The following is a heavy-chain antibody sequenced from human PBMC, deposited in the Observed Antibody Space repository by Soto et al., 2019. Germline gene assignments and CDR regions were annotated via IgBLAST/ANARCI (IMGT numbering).Heavy chain of an antibody. CDR1: GYSFTSYW. J-gene: IGHJ4*02. D-gene: IGHD3-22*01. CDR3: ARHGVDSSGYYSLVGATISFDY. Sequence: GESLKISCKGSGYSFTSYWISWVRQMPGNGLEWMGRIDPSDSYTNYSPSFQGHVTISADKSISTAYLQWSSLKASDTAMYYCARHGVDSSGYYSLVGATISFDYWGQGTMVTVYS. CDR2: IDPSDSYT. V-gene: IGHV5-10-1*01.